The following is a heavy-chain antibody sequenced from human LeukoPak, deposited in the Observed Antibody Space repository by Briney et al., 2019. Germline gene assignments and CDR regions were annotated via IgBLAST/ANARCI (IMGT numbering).Heavy chain of an antibody. J-gene: IGHJ3*02. V-gene: IGHV3-21*01. CDR1: GFTFSSYN. CDR2: ITSGSSYI. CDR3: AREWERRSGWSNDAFDI. D-gene: IGHD6-19*01. Sequence: GGSLRLSCAASGFTFSSYNMNWVRQAPGKGLEWVSSITSGSSYIYYADSVKGRFTISRDNAKNSLYLQMNSLRAEDTAVYYCAREWERRSGWSNDAFDIWGQGTMVTVSS.